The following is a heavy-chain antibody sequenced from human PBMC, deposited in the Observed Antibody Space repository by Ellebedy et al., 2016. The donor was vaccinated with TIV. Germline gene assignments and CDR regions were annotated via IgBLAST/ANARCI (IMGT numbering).Heavy chain of an antibody. CDR1: GYTFTSYD. Sequence: ASVKVSXKASGYTFTSYDINWVRQATGQGLEWMGWMNPNSGNTGYAQKFQGRVTMTRDTSTSTVYMELSSLRSEDTAVYYCARDIYYDSSGYGAFDIWGQGTMVTVSS. CDR2: MNPNSGNT. CDR3: ARDIYYDSSGYGAFDI. V-gene: IGHV1-8*01. J-gene: IGHJ3*02. D-gene: IGHD3-22*01.